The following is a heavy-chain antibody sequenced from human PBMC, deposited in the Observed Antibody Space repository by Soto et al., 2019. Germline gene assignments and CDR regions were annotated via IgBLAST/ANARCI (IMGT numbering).Heavy chain of an antibody. J-gene: IGHJ3*02. CDR1: GFTFRNYW. CDR2: LSHDGREF. V-gene: IGHV3-7*01. D-gene: IGHD3-3*01. CDR3: ARSQGRSSDI. Sequence: PGGSLRLSCVASGFTFRNYWMRWARQAPGKGLEWVASLSHDGREFFYVNSVKGCFTVFRENVNNSLYLQMNNVRAEDTALYYCARSQGRSSDIWGQGTMVTVSS.